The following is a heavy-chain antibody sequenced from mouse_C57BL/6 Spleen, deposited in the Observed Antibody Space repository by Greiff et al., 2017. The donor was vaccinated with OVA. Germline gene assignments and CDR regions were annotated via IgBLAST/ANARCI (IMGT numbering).Heavy chain of an antibody. V-gene: IGHV1-69*01. Sequence: QVQLQQPGAELVMPGASVKLSCKASGYTFTSYWMHWVKQRPGQGLEWIGEIDPSDSYTNYNQKFKGKSTLTVDKSSSTAYMQLSSLTSEDSAVYYCARVGNYDSVWGTGTTVTVSS. D-gene: IGHD2-1*01. CDR3: ARVGNYDSV. CDR1: GYTFTSYW. J-gene: IGHJ1*03. CDR2: IDPSDSYT.